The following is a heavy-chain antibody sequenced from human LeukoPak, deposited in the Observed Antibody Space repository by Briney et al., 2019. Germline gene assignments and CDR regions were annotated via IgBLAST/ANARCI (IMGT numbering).Heavy chain of an antibody. CDR3: ARGVYIAAAQYAY. CDR1: GGSISSYY. Sequence: PSETLSLNCTVSGGSISSYYWSWIRQPPGKGLEWIGYIYYSGTTNYNPSLKSRVTISVDTSKNQFSLRLSSVTAADTAVYYCARGVYIAAAQYAYWGQGTLVTVSP. J-gene: IGHJ4*02. V-gene: IGHV4-59*01. D-gene: IGHD6-13*01. CDR2: IYYSGTT.